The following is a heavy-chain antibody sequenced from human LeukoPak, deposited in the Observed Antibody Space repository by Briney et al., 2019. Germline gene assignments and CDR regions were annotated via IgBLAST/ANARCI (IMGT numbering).Heavy chain of an antibody. Sequence: SETLSLNCVVSDGSFRGYRWNWLRQPPGKGLEWIGEITYGGTTNYNPSLRSRVTMLVDTTKKQFSLKLTSVTAADTAVYYCARGRYCSSANWYEWFDPWGQGTLVSVSS. CDR2: ITYGGTT. J-gene: IGHJ5*02. D-gene: IGHD2-2*01. V-gene: IGHV4-34*01. CDR3: ARGRYCSSANWYEWFDP. CDR1: DGSFRGYR.